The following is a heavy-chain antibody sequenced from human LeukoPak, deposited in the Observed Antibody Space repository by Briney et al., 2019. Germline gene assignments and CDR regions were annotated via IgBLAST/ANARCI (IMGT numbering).Heavy chain of an antibody. CDR2: ISGSGGGT. D-gene: IGHD3-22*01. Sequence: GGSLRLSCAASGFTFSGYAMSWVRQAPGKGLEWVSAISGSGGGTYYADSVKGRFTISRDNSKNTLYLQMNSLRAEDTAVYYCAKSAVTMIVVVMEYYFDYWGQGTLVTVSS. V-gene: IGHV3-23*01. CDR1: GFTFSGYA. J-gene: IGHJ4*02. CDR3: AKSAVTMIVVVMEYYFDY.